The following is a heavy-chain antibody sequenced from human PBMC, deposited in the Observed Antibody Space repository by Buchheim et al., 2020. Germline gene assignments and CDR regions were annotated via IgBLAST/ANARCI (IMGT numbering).Heavy chain of an antibody. V-gene: IGHV1-18*01. CDR2: ISAYNGNT. D-gene: IGHD2-15*01. CDR1: GYTFTSYG. Sequence: QVQLVQSGAEVKKPGASVKVSCKASGYTFTSYGISWVRQAPGQGLEWMGWISAYNGNTNYAQKLQGRVTLTTDTSTSTAYMELRRLRSDDTAVYYCARDVRVVVGATDAHYYYYGMDVWGQGTT. CDR3: ARDVRVVVGATDAHYYYYGMDV. J-gene: IGHJ6*02.